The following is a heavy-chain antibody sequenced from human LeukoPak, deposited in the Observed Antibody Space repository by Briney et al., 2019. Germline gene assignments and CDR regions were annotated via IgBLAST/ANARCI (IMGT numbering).Heavy chain of an antibody. CDR3: AREGRGYKVAKFDY. Sequence: GGSLRLSCVASGLTFSNFWMNWVRQAPGKGLEWVANIKQDGSEKYYVDSVKGRFTTSRDNAKNSLYLQMNSLRAEDTAVYYCAREGRGYKVAKFDYWGQGTLVTVSS. CDR2: IKQDGSEK. CDR1: GLTFSNFW. D-gene: IGHD3-22*01. V-gene: IGHV3-7*01. J-gene: IGHJ4*02.